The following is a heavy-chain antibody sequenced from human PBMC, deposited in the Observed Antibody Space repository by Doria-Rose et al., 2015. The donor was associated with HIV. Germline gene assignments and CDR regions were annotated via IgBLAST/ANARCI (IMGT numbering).Heavy chain of an antibody. CDR2: TNHSGSP. V-gene: IGHV4-34*01. CDR1: GGSFSGYY. J-gene: IGHJ6*02. Sequence: QVQLQESGAGLVKPSETLSLTCAVFGGSFSGYYWSWIRQPPGKGLEWIGETNHSGSPNYKTSLKSRVNISLDTSKNLFSADTAVYYCARGLLRGGWNDVDYYYGMDVWGQGTTVAVSS. D-gene: IGHD1-1*01. CDR3: ARGLLRGGWNDVDYYYGMDV.